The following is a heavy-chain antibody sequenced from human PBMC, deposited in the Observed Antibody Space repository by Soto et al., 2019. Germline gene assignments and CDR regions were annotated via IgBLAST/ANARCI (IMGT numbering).Heavy chain of an antibody. CDR1: GYTFANYW. CDR3: ARGNVANYFEP. D-gene: IGHD1-7*01. J-gene: IGHJ5*02. Sequence: GESLKISCKSSGYTFANYWIVWVRQMPGKGLEWMGIIYPSDSAVRYSPSVQGQVTMSVDKSISTAYLQWSSLKASDAAVYYCARGNVANYFEPWGQGTLVTVSS. CDR2: IYPSDSAV. V-gene: IGHV5-51*01.